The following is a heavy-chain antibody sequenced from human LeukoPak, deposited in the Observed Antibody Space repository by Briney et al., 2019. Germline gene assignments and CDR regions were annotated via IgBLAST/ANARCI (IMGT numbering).Heavy chain of an antibody. CDR2: ISYDGSNK. V-gene: IGHV3-30*18. J-gene: IGHJ4*02. CDR1: GFTFSSYG. CDR3: AKGYSSAY. D-gene: IGHD6-19*01. Sequence: GGSLRPSCAASGFTFSSYGMHWVRQAPGKGLEWVAVISYDGSNKYYADSVKGRFTISRDNSKNTLYLQMNSLRAEDTAVYYCAKGYSSAYWGQGTLVTVSS.